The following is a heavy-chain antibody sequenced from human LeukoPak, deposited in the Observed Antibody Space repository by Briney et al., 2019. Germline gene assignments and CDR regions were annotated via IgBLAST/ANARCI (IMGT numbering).Heavy chain of an antibody. V-gene: IGHV3-74*01. CDR2: IDSDGSGT. CDR3: STVEHF. D-gene: IGHD1/OR15-1a*01. Sequence: GGSLRLSCAASGFAFNTYWIHWVRQAPGKGLVWVSRIDSDGSGTSYADSVKGRFTISRDDVKNMLYLQMNSLRVEDTGLYYCSTVEHFWGQGTLVTVSS. CDR1: GFAFNTYW. J-gene: IGHJ4*02.